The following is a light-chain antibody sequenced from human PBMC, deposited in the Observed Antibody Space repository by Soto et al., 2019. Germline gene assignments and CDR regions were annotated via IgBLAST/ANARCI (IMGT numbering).Light chain of an antibody. V-gene: IGKV3-15*01. Sequence: VMTQSPATLSVSPGERATLSCWASETVATNLAWYQQKPGQAPRLLISGASTRAAGISDRFRGSGSGTEFTLTISSLRSEDSATYYCQQGYSNIVTFGGGTKVEI. CDR1: ETVATN. CDR3: QQGYSNIVT. J-gene: IGKJ4*01. CDR2: GAS.